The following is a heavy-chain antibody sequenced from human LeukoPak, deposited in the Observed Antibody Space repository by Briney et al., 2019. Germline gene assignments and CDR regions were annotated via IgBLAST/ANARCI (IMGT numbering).Heavy chain of an antibody. CDR1: AFSLNAYN. V-gene: IGHV3-23*01. CDR2: ISGSGGST. J-gene: IGHJ4*02. CDR3: AKDRVTDCSSTSCYYHGGFDY. D-gene: IGHD2-2*01. Sequence: GGSLRLSCAASAFSLNAYNMNWVRQAPGKGLEWVSAISGSGGSTYYADSVKGRFTISRDNSKNTLYLQMNSLRAEDTAVYYCAKDRVTDCSSTSCYYHGGFDYWGQGTLVAVSS.